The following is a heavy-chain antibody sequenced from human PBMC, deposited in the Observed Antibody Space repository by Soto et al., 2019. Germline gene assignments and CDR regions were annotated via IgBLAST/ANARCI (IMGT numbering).Heavy chain of an antibody. J-gene: IGHJ4*02. CDR1: GDSLSGTYW. V-gene: IGHV4-4*02. Sequence: QVQLQESGPGLVKPSETLSLTCAVSGDSLSGTYWWSWVRQAPGGGLQWIGEISYSGTTHYDPALMSRVTISKDKSRSEFSLTFISVTAADSASYYCARHILVTGTRGFDFWGQGILVTVSS. CDR2: ISYSGTT. D-gene: IGHD6-19*01. CDR3: ARHILVTGTRGFDF.